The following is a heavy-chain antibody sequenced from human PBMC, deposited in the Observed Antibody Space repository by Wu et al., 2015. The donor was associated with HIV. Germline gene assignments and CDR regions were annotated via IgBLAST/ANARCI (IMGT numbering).Heavy chain of an antibody. CDR3: ARASWTGITMVRGVSFNWFDP. D-gene: IGHD3-10*01. CDR1: GYTFTGYY. V-gene: IGHV1-2*02. Sequence: QVQLVQSGAEVKKPGASVKVSCKASGYTFTGYYMHWVRQAPGQGLEWMGWINPNSGGTNYAQKFQGRVTMTRDTSISTAYMELSRLRSDDTAVYYCARASWTGITMVRGVSFNWFDPWGQGTLVTVSS. CDR2: INPNSGGT. J-gene: IGHJ5*02.